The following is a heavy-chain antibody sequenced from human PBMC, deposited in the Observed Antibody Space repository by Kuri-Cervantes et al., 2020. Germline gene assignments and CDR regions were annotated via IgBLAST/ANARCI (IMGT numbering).Heavy chain of an antibody. Sequence: GSLRLSCAVSGYSISSGYYWGWIRQPPGKGLEWIGSIYHSGSTYYNPSLKSRVTISVDTSKNQFSLKLNSVTAADTAIYYCASVTGTGFLDYWGQGARVTVSS. J-gene: IGHJ4*02. D-gene: IGHD2-8*02. CDR3: ASVTGTGFLDY. CDR1: GYSISSGYY. V-gene: IGHV4-38-2*01. CDR2: IYHSGST.